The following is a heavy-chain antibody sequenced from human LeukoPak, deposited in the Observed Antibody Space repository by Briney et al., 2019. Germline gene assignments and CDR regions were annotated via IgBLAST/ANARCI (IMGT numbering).Heavy chain of an antibody. CDR2: IYYSGST. J-gene: IGHJ4*02. V-gene: IGHV4-30-4*01. Sequence: ASETLSLTCTVSGGSISSGDYYWSWIRQPPGKGLEWIGYIYYSGSTYYNPSLKSRVTISVDTSKNQFSLKLSSVTAADTAVYYCARENLVGATIDYWGQGTLVTVSS. D-gene: IGHD1-26*01. CDR1: GGSISSGDYY. CDR3: ARENLVGATIDY.